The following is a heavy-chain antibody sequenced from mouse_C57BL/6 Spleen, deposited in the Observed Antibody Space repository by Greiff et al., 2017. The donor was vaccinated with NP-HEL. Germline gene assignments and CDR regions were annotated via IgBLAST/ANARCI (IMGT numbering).Heavy chain of an antibody. J-gene: IGHJ2*01. CDR1: GYTFTSYW. CDR2: IDPSDSET. V-gene: IGHV1-52*01. CDR3: ARSFSNHYFDY. Sequence: VQLQQPGAELVRPGSSVKLSCKASGYTFTSYWMHWVKQRPIQGLEWIGNIDPSDSETHYNQKFKDKATLTVDKSSSTAYMQLSSLTSEDSAVYYCARSFSNHYFDYWGQGTTLTVSS. D-gene: IGHD2-5*01.